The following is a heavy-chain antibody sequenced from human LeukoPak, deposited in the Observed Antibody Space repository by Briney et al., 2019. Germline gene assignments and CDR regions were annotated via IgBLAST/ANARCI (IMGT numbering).Heavy chain of an antibody. J-gene: IGHJ4*02. Sequence: GGSLRLSCAASGFTFSSYSMNWVRQAPGKGLEWVSSISSSSTYIYYADSVKGRFTVSRDNAKNSLYLQMNSLRAEDTAVYYCARDLSRSADYWGQGTLVTVSS. CDR2: ISSSSTYI. V-gene: IGHV3-21*01. CDR3: ARDLSRSADY. CDR1: GFTFSSYS. D-gene: IGHD5/OR15-5a*01.